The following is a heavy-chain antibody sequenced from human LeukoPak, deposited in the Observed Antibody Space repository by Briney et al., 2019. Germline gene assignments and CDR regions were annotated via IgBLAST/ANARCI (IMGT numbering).Heavy chain of an antibody. J-gene: IGHJ6*04. V-gene: IGHV3-48*03. CDR2: ISSSGSTI. CDR1: GFTFSTYE. CDR3: AELGITMIGGV. D-gene: IGHD3-10*02. Sequence: GGSLRLPCVVSGFTFSTYEMIWVRQAPGKGLEWVSYISSSGSTIYYADSVKGRFTISRDNAKNSLYLQMNSLRAEDTAVYYCAELGITMIGGVWGKGTTVTISS.